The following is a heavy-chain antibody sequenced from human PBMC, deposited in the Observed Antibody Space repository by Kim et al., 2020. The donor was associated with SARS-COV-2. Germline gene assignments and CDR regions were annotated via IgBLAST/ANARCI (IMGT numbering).Heavy chain of an antibody. CDR3: ARVRVVVRVARNWFDP. J-gene: IGHJ5*02. Sequence: SETLSLTCTVSGGSISSGGYYWSWIRQHPGKGLEWIGYIYYSGSTYYNPSLKSRVTISVDTSKNQFSLKLSSVTAADTAVYYCARVRVVVRVARNWFDPWGQGTLGTVSS. CDR2: IYYSGST. V-gene: IGHV4-31*03. D-gene: IGHD2-2*01. CDR1: GGSISSGGYY.